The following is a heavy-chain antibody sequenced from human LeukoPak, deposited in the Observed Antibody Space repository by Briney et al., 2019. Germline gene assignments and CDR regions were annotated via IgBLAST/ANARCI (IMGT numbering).Heavy chain of an antibody. CDR2: IYYSGST. Sequence: SETLSLTCTVSGGSISNNYWSWFRQPPGKGLEWIGYIYYSGSTNYNPSLESRVTISVDTSKSQFSLKLSSVTAADTAVYYCASHKGFWGQGTLVTVSS. CDR3: ASHKGF. J-gene: IGHJ4*02. V-gene: IGHV4-59*01. CDR1: GGSISNNY.